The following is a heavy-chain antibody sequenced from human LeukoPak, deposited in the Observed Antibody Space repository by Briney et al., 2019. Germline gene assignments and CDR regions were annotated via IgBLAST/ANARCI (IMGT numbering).Heavy chain of an antibody. CDR1: GFTFSRYS. J-gene: IGHJ5*02. CDR3: ARDPFITIFGVVPRVNWFDP. CDR2: ISSSSSTI. D-gene: IGHD3-3*01. V-gene: IGHV3-48*01. Sequence: GGSLRLSCTASGFTFSRYSMNWVRQAPGKGLEWVSYISSSSSTIYYADSVKGRFTISRDNAKNSLYLQMNSLRAEDTAVYYCARDPFITIFGVVPRVNWFDPWGQGTLVTVSS.